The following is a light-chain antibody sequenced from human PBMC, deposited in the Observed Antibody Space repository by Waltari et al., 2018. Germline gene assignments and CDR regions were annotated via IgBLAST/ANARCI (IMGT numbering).Light chain of an antibody. CDR2: EVS. Sequence: QSALTQPPSASGSRGQSVTISCTGTSSDVGAYTYVSWYQQHPGKAPKLIIFEVSKRPSGVPDRFSASKSANTASLTVSGLQAEDEADYYCSSFAGSNIYVFGTGTRVTVL. V-gene: IGLV2-8*01. CDR1: SSDVGAYTY. J-gene: IGLJ1*01. CDR3: SSFAGSNIYV.